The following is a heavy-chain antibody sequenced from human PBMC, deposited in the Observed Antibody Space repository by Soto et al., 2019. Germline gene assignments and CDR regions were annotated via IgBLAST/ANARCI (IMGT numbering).Heavy chain of an antibody. Sequence: SETLSLTCAVYGGSFSSYYWSWIRQPPGKGLEWIGYIYYSGSTNYNPSLKSRVTISVDTSKNQFSLKLSSVTAADTAVYYCARGNPSGYDFDYWGQGTLVTVSS. D-gene: IGHD5-12*01. V-gene: IGHV4-59*01. CDR2: IYYSGST. CDR1: GGSFSSYY. J-gene: IGHJ4*02. CDR3: ARGNPSGYDFDY.